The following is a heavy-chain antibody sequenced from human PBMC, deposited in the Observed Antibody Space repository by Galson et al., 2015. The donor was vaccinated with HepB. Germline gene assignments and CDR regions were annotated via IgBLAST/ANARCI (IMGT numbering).Heavy chain of an antibody. CDR2: INPSGDNT. Sequence: TLRLPCGASGFTSSYYDMSWVRQAPGKGLEWISAINPSGDNTYSADSMKGRFTISRDNSRNTLFLQMNSLRADDTAIYFCAKVFSEKTDGWYRQALYYFDSWGQGTRVTVSS. V-gene: IGHV3-23*01. J-gene: IGHJ4*02. CDR3: AKVFSEKTDGWYRQALYYFDS. CDR1: GFTSSYYD. D-gene: IGHD6-19*01.